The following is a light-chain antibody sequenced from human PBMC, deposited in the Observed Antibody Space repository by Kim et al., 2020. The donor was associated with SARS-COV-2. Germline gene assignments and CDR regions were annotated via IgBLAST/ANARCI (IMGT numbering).Light chain of an antibody. CDR1: QGISSW. J-gene: IGKJ4*01. CDR3: QQSNTFPLT. Sequence: ASVGDRVTITCRASQGISSWLSWYQQKPGKAPRVLIYGASTLQSGVPSRFSGSGSGTDFTLTISNLQPEDSGTYFCQQSNTFPLTFGGGTKVDIK. V-gene: IGKV1-12*01. CDR2: GAS.